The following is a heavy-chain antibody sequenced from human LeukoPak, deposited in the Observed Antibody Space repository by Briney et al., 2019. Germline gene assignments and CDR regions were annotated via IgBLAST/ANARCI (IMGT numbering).Heavy chain of an antibody. Sequence: GGSLRLSCAASGFTFSSYSMNWVRQAPGKGLEWVSSISSSSSYIYYADSVKGRFTISRDYAKNSLYLQMNSLRAEDTAVYYCAREDIAARPVSEYWGQGTLVTVSS. CDR3: AREDIAARPVSEY. CDR2: ISSSSSYI. D-gene: IGHD6-6*01. J-gene: IGHJ4*02. V-gene: IGHV3-21*01. CDR1: GFTFSSYS.